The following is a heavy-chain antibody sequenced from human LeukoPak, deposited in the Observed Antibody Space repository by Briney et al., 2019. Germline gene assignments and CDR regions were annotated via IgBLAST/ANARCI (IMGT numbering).Heavy chain of an antibody. CDR2: SYSGGTS. CDR3: ARVWELSFDY. CDR1: GFTVSTDH. V-gene: IGHV3-53*01. J-gene: IGHJ4*02. Sequence: GGSLRLSCAPSGFTVSTDHMSWVRQAPGKGLEWVAVSYSGGTSQYAESVKGRFTISRDNSKNMLYLQMNSLRAEDTALYYCARVWELSFDYWGQGTLVTVSS. D-gene: IGHD1-26*01.